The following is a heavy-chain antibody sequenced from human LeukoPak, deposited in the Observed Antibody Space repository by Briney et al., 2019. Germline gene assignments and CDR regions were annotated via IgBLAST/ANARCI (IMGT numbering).Heavy chain of an antibody. CDR1: GYTFTSYD. D-gene: IGHD3-22*01. J-gene: IGHJ4*02. CDR2: MNPNSGNT. V-gene: IGHV1-8*01. Sequence: ASVKVSCKASGYTFTSYDINWVRQATGQGLEWMGWMNPNSGNTGYAQKFQGRVTMTRTTSISTAYMELSSLRSEDTAVYYCARGRRYYYDSSGYSGSYYFDYWGQGTLVTVSS. CDR3: ARGRRYYYDSSGYSGSYYFDY.